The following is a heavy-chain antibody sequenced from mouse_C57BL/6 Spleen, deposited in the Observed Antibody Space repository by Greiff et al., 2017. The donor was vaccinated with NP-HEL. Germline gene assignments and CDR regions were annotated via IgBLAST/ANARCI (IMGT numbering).Heavy chain of an antibody. J-gene: IGHJ2*01. V-gene: IGHV1-81*01. Sequence: FQLQQPGAELARPGPSVKLSCKASASTFTSYGISWVKQRPGQGLEWIGEIYPRSGNTNYNEKFKGKATLTADKSSSTAYMELRSLTSEDSAVYFCASYITTVVATDYWGQGTTLTVSS. CDR3: ASYITTVVATDY. CDR1: ASTFTSYG. D-gene: IGHD1-1*01. CDR2: IYPRSGNT.